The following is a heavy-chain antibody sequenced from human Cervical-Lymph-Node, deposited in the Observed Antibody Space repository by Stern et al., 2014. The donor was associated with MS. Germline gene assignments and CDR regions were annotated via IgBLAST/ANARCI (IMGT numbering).Heavy chain of an antibody. CDR2: IYHNGNT. Sequence: QVQLQESGPGLVKPSETLFLTCTVSGGSIGRYYWSWVRQPPGKSLEWIGYIYHNGNTNYNPSLKSRVSMSVDTSKNQFSLNLTSVTAADTAVYYCTRDGRSSLSEYFQTWGQGSLVTVSS. J-gene: IGHJ1*01. V-gene: IGHV4-59*01. CDR1: GGSIGRYY. D-gene: IGHD6-6*01. CDR3: TRDGRSSLSEYFQT.